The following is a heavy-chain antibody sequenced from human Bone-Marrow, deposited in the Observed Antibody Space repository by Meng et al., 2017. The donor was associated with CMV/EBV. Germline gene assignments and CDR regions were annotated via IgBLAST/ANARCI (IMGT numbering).Heavy chain of an antibody. J-gene: IGHJ3*02. Sequence: GESLKISCAASGFTFSSYSMNWVRQAPGKGLEWVSSLSSGSTYTYYADSLKGRFTISRDNAKNSLYLQMNSLRAEDTAVYYCARGRKAKYQMLFDAFEIWGQGTMVTVSS. CDR1: GFTFSSYS. D-gene: IGHD2-2*01. CDR2: LSSGSTYT. V-gene: IGHV3-21*01. CDR3: ARGRKAKYQMLFDAFEI.